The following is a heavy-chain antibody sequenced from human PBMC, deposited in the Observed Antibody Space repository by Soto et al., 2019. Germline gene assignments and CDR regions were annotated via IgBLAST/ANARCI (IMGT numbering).Heavy chain of an antibody. CDR1: GFTFSSYG. V-gene: IGHV3-33*01. D-gene: IGHD6-19*01. Sequence: GGSLRLSCAASGFTFSSYGMHWVRQAPGKGLEWVAVIWYDGSNKYYADSVKGRFTISRDNSKNTLYLQMNSLRAEDTAVYYCARDWSQGSGWYRGDAFDIWGQGTMVTVSS. J-gene: IGHJ3*02. CDR2: IWYDGSNK. CDR3: ARDWSQGSGWYRGDAFDI.